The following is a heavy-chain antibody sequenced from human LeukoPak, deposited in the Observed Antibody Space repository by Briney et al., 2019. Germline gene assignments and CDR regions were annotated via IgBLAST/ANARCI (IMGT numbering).Heavy chain of an antibody. CDR3: AREFGSGDYCDYGYYGMDV. D-gene: IGHD4-17*01. CDR2: ISSSSSTI. CDR1: GFTFSSYS. Sequence: GGSLRLSCAASGFTFSSYSMNWVRQAPGKGLEWVSYISSSSSTIYYADSVKGRFTISRDNAKNSLYLQMNSLRAEDTAVYYCAREFGSGDYCDYGYYGMDVWGQGTTVTVSS. V-gene: IGHV3-48*04. J-gene: IGHJ6*02.